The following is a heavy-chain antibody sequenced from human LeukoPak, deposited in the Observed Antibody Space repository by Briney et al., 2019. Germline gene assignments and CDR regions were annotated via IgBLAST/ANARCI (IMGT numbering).Heavy chain of an antibody. V-gene: IGHV1-69*05. CDR2: IIPIFGTA. CDR3: ARDTSYGSGSKRFDY. Sequence: ASVKVSCKASGGTFSSYAISWVRQAPGQGLEWMGGIIPIFGTANYAQKFQGRVTMTRDTSTSTVYMELSSLRSEDTAVYYCARDTSYGSGSKRFDYWGQGTLVTVSS. D-gene: IGHD3-10*01. CDR1: GGTFSSYA. J-gene: IGHJ4*02.